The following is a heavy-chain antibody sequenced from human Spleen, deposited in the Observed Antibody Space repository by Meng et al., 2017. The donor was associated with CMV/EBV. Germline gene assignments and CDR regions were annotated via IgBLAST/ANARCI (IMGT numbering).Heavy chain of an antibody. D-gene: IGHD3-9*01. CDR2: IRYDGSNK. V-gene: IGHV3-30*02. CDR3: VRDRYYDILTGYYKAYYYYGMDV. CDR1: GFTFSSSG. J-gene: IGHJ6*02. Sequence: GESLKISCAASGFTFSSSGMHWARQAPGKGLEWVAFIRYDGSNKYYADSVKGRFTISRDNSKNTLYLQMNSLRAEDTAVYYCVRDRYYDILTGYYKAYYYYGMDVWGQGTTVTVSS.